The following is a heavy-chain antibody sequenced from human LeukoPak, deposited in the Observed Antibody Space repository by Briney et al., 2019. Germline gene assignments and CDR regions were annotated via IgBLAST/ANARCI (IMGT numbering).Heavy chain of an antibody. Sequence: SETLSLTCTVSGGSISSYYWSWIRQTPGKGLEWIGHIYYSGNINYNPSLKSRLTISLDTSKSQFSLKLSSVTAADTAVYYCARGGYSYVNYFDYWGQGTLVTVSS. D-gene: IGHD5-18*01. J-gene: IGHJ4*02. CDR1: GGSISSYY. CDR2: IYYSGNI. V-gene: IGHV4-59*01. CDR3: ARGGYSYVNYFDY.